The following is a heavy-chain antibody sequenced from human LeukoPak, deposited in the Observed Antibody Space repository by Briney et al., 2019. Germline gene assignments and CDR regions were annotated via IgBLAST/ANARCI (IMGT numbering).Heavy chain of an antibody. Sequence: SETLSLTCTVSGGSISSSSYYWGWIRQPPGKGLEWIGSIYYSGSTYYNPSLKSRVTISVDTSKNHFSLQLSSVTAADTAVYYCARLVAVAGVFDYWGQGTLVTVSS. V-gene: IGHV4-39*02. CDR1: GGSISSSSYY. CDR2: IYYSGST. J-gene: IGHJ4*02. D-gene: IGHD6-19*01. CDR3: ARLVAVAGVFDY.